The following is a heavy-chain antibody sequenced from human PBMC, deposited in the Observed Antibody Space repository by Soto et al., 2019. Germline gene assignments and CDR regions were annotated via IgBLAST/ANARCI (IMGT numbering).Heavy chain of an antibody. V-gene: IGHV4-34*01. D-gene: IGHD2-15*01. Sequence: PSETLSLTCAVYGGSFSGYYWSWIRQPPGKGLEWIGEINHSGSTNYNPSLKSRVTISVDTSKNQFSLKLSSVTAADTAVYYCARIDCSSGSFYFVEYGGQGTLLTISS. CDR2: INHSGST. J-gene: IGHJ4*02. CDR3: ARIDCSSGSFYFVEY. CDR1: GGSFSGYY.